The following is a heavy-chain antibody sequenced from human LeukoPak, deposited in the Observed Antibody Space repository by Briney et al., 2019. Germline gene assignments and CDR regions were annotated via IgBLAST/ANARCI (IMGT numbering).Heavy chain of an antibody. D-gene: IGHD3-10*01. CDR2: IIPILGIA. CDR3: ASLFNYYGSGSSDY. J-gene: IGHJ4*02. CDR1: GGTFSSYA. Sequence: ASVKVSCKASGGTFSSYAISWVRQAPGQGLEWMGRIIPILGIANYAQKFQGRVTITADKSTSTAYMELSSLRSEDTVVYYCASLFNYYGSGSSDYWGQGTLVTVSS. V-gene: IGHV1-69*04.